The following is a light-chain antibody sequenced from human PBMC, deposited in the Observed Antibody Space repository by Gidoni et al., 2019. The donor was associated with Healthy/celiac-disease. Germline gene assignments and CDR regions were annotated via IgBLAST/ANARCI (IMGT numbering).Light chain of an antibody. V-gene: IGKV3-20*01. CDR3: QQYGSSFT. CDR1: QSVSSSY. Sequence: DIVLTQSPGTLSVSPGERATLSCRASQSVSSSYLAWYQQKPGQAPRLLIYGASSRAPVIPDRFSGSGSGTDFTLTIRRLEPEDFAVYYCQQYGSSFTFXPXTKVDIK. J-gene: IGKJ3*01. CDR2: GAS.